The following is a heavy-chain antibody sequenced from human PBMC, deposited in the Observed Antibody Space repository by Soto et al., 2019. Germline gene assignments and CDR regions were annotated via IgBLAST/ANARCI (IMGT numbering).Heavy chain of an antibody. CDR1: GDSVSSDSYY. Sequence: SETLSLTCTVSGDSVSSDSYYWTWIRQPPGKGLEWIGYIYSSGSTNYNPSLKSRVTMSLDTSTNQFSLKLTSVTAADTAVYYCARDIRGYSRAFDYWRQGALVTVSS. D-gene: IGHD5-18*01. CDR2: IYSSGST. J-gene: IGHJ4*02. CDR3: ARDIRGYSRAFDY. V-gene: IGHV4-61*01.